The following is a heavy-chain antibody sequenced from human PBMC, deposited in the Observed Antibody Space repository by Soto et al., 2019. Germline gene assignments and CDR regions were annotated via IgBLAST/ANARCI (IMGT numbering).Heavy chain of an antibody. D-gene: IGHD3-16*01. CDR1: GDSLSGGTKY. V-gene: IGHV4-61*01. CDR2: IYHGGTT. Sequence: SETLSLTCTVSGDSLSGGTKYWNWVRQPPGKDLEWIGYIYHGGTTKYNLSLKSRVTISQDTSKNQFSLEIHSVVPSDTVVYYCAGDWGPYWFDPWGQGILVTVSS. J-gene: IGHJ5*02. CDR3: AGDWGPYWFDP.